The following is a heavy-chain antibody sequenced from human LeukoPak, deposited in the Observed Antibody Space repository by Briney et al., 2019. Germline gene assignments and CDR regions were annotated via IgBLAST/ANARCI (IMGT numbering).Heavy chain of an antibody. D-gene: IGHD3-10*01. Sequence: SSETLSLTCTVSGYSISSGYYWGWIRQPPGKGLEWIGSIYHSGSTCYNPSLKSRVTISVDTSKNQFSLKLSSVTAADTAVYYCARSRNYYGSGSLDYWGQGTLVTVSS. CDR2: IYHSGST. V-gene: IGHV4-38-2*02. J-gene: IGHJ4*02. CDR1: GYSISSGYY. CDR3: ARSRNYYGSGSLDY.